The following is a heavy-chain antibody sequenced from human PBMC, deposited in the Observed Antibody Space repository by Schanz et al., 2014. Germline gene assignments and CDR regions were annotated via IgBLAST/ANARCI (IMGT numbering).Heavy chain of an antibody. Sequence: QVQLQESGPGLVKPSQTLSLTCTVSGDSISSGGYYWSWIRQHPGKCLEWIGYISYSGVTYYNPSLKSRVTISVDTSKNQFSLNLSSATAADTAVYYCARDSLRGATGGYGMDVWGQGTTVTVSS. D-gene: IGHD2-8*02. CDR2: ISYSGVT. CDR3: ARDSLRGATGGYGMDV. V-gene: IGHV4-31*03. CDR1: GDSISSGGYY. J-gene: IGHJ6*02.